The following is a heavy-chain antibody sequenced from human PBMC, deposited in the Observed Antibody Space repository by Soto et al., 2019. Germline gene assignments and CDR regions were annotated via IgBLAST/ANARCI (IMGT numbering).Heavy chain of an antibody. D-gene: IGHD3-3*01. CDR2: ISAYNGNT. Sequence: ASVKVSCKASGYTFTSYGISWVRQAPGQGLEWVGWISAYNGNTNYAQKLQGRVTMTTDTSTSTAYMELRSLRSDDTAVYYCARQSSSRRITIFGVVVRTEELDYWGQGTLVTVSS. J-gene: IGHJ4*02. CDR3: ARQSSSRRITIFGVVVRTEELDY. V-gene: IGHV1-18*04. CDR1: GYTFTSYG.